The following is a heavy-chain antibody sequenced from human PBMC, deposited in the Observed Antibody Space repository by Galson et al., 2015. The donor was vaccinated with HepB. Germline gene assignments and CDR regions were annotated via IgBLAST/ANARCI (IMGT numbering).Heavy chain of an antibody. CDR1: GFRVSGNH. CDR3: ARDGGSGTYFN. V-gene: IGHV3-66*01. CDR2: IYAGGST. D-gene: IGHD3-10*01. Sequence: SLRLSCAASGFRVSGNHMSWVRQAPGKGLEWVSVIYAGGSTYYADSVKGRFTVSRDNSKNTLYLQMNSLRAGDTAVYYCARDGGSGTYFNWGHGTLVTVSS. J-gene: IGHJ4*01.